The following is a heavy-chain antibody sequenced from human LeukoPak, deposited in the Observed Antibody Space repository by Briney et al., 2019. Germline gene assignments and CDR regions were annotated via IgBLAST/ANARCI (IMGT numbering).Heavy chain of an antibody. D-gene: IGHD3-10*02. CDR1: GFTFDDYA. Sequence: GGSLRLSCAASGFTFDDYAMHWVRQAPGKGLEWVSGISWNSGRIGYADSVKGRFTISRDNAKNSLYLQMNSLRAEDTAVYYCAELGITMIGGVWGKGTTVTISS. V-gene: IGHV3-9*01. J-gene: IGHJ6*04. CDR3: AELGITMIGGV. CDR2: ISWNSGRI.